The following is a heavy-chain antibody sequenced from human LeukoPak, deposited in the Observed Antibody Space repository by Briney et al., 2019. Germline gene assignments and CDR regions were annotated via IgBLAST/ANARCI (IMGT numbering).Heavy chain of an antibody. CDR2: IYPSGGST. V-gene: IGHV1-46*01. J-gene: IGHJ4*02. CDR1: GYTFTSYY. D-gene: IGHD6-6*01. Sequence: ASVKVSCKASGYTFTSYYMHWVRQAPGQGLEWMGIIYPSGGSTSYAQKFQGRVTITRDMSTSTVYMELSSLRSEDTAVYYCARDRVRSSSSFELDYWGQGTLVTVSS. CDR3: ARDRVRSSSSFELDY.